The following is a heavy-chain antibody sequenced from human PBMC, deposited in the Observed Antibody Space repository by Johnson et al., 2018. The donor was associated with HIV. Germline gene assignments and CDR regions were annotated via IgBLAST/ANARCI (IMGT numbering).Heavy chain of an antibody. CDR2: ISHDGRNQ. V-gene: IGHV3-30*14. J-gene: IGHJ3*01. CDR1: GFTFNSYA. CDR3: ASPQSGVEPDYYDSSGYFRNDALDF. Sequence: QVQLLESGGGVDQPGRSLRLSCAASGFTFNSYAMHWVCQAPGKGLEWVAVISHDGRNQKYADSVKGRFTISRDNSKKTLFLQMNSLRPEDTALYYCASPQSGVEPDYYDSSGYFRNDALDFWGQGTMVTVSS. D-gene: IGHD3-22*01.